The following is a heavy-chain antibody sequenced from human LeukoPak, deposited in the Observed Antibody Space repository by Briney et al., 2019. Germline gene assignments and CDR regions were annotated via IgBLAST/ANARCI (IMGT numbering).Heavy chain of an antibody. Sequence: SQTLSLTCATSGDSVSSNTAAWNWIRQSPSRGLEWLGRTYYRSKWFNHYALSVKSRIIINPDTSKNQFSLHLNSVTPEDTAVYYCAKGAGDTNWFDPWGQGTLVTVSS. CDR3: AKGAGDTNWFDP. V-gene: IGHV6-1*01. D-gene: IGHD2-21*01. J-gene: IGHJ5*02. CDR1: GDSVSSNTAA. CDR2: TYYRSKWFN.